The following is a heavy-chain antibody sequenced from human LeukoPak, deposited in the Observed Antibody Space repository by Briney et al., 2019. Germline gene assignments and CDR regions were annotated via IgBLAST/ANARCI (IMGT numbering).Heavy chain of an antibody. D-gene: IGHD3-10*01. CDR2: ISGSGGST. Sequence: QPGGTLRLSCAASGFTFSSYGMSWVRQAPGKGLEWVSAISGSGGSTYYADSVKGRFTISRDNAKNSLYLQMNSLRAEDTAVYYCARVASKGRNAFDIWGQGTMVTVSS. J-gene: IGHJ3*02. CDR1: GFTFSSYG. V-gene: IGHV3-23*01. CDR3: ARVASKGRNAFDI.